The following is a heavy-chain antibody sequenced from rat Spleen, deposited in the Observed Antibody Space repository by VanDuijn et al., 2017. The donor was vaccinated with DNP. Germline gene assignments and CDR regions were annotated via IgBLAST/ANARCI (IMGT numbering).Heavy chain of an antibody. Sequence: EVQLVESGGGLVQPGRSLKLSCAASGFTFSDYYMAWVRQAPTKGLEWVAYISYDGGSTYYGDSVKGRFTISRDNAKSTLYLQMNSLRSEDMATYYCASNNYFDYWGQGVMVTVSS. CDR1: GFTFSDYY. V-gene: IGHV5-22*01. CDR3: ASNNYFDY. J-gene: IGHJ2*01. CDR2: ISYDGGST.